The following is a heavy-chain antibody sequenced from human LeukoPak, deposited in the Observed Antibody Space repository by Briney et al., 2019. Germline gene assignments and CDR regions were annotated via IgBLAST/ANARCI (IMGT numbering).Heavy chain of an antibody. Sequence: GGSLRLSCAASGFTVSSNYMHWVRQAPGKGLEWVSGISWNSGSIGYADSVKGRFTISRDNAKNSLYLQMNSLRAEDTALYYCAKDMRYYYGSGSYFSNALDYWGQGTLVTVSS. J-gene: IGHJ4*02. CDR1: GFTVSSNY. CDR2: ISWNSGSI. D-gene: IGHD3-10*01. CDR3: AKDMRYYYGSGSYFSNALDY. V-gene: IGHV3-9*01.